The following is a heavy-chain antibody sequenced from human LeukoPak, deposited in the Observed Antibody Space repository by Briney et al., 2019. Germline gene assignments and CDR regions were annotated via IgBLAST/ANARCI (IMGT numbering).Heavy chain of an antibody. D-gene: IGHD3-10*01. V-gene: IGHV1-2*02. CDR3: ARGRFGEWDNWFDP. CDR2: INPNSGAT. CDR1: GYTFTAGYY. Sequence: ASVKVSCKASGYTFTAGYYIHWVRQAPGQGLEWMAWINPNSGATNYAQKFQGRVTMTRDTSISTAYMELSRLTSDDTAVYFCARGRFGEWDNWFDPWGQGTLVTVSS. J-gene: IGHJ5*02.